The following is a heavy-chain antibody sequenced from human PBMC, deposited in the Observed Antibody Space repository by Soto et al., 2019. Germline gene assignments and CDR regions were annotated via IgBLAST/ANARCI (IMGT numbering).Heavy chain of an antibody. J-gene: IGHJ6*03. CDR1: GYTLSGYA. Sequence: GGSLRISCAACGYTLSGYAMDWVRQAPGKGLEYVSGISSNGVGTYYANSVQGRFTISRDNSKNTVYLQMGSLRPEDMAVYYCARRARPDFYYMDVWGKGTTVTVSS. CDR3: ARRARPDFYYMDV. CDR2: ISSNGVGT. D-gene: IGHD6-6*01. V-gene: IGHV3-64*01.